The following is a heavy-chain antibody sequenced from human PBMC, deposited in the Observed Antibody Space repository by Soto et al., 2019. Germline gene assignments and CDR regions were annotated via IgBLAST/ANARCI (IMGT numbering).Heavy chain of an antibody. Sequence: SETLSLTFTVSGGSISSGGYYWSCIREHPWKGLEWIVYIYYSGSTDYNPSLKSRVTISVDTSKNQFSLKLSSVTAADTAVYYCAREYCSGGRCYVTNWFDPWGQGTLVTVCS. J-gene: IGHJ5*02. CDR3: AREYCSGGRCYVTNWFDP. D-gene: IGHD2-15*01. V-gene: IGHV4-31*03. CDR2: IYYSGST. CDR1: GGSISSGGYY.